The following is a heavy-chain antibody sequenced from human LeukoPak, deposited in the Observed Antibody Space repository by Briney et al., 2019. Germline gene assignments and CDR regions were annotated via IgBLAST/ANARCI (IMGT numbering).Heavy chain of an antibody. J-gene: IGHJ6*03. CDR3: ARERTRDYYYYMDV. CDR1: GGSLSGYY. D-gene: IGHD3/OR15-3a*01. V-gene: IGHV4-34*01. Sequence: PSETLSLTCAVYGGSLSGYYWSWIRQPPGKGLEWIGEINHSGSTNHNPSLKSRVTISVDTSKNQFSLKLSSVTAADTAVYYCARERTRDYYYYMDVWGKGTTVTVSS. CDR2: INHSGST.